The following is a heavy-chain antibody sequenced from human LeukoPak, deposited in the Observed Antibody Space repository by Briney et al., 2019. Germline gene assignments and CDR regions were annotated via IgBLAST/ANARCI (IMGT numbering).Heavy chain of an antibody. J-gene: IGHJ4*02. D-gene: IGHD3-9*01. CDR3: AKGVQHYDILTAYYTPLTSDY. CDR2: ISYDGSNK. CDR1: GFTFSSYA. V-gene: IGHV3-30-3*01. Sequence: GGSLRLSCAASGFTFSSYAMHWVRQAPGKGLEWVAVISYDGSNKYYADSVKGRFTISRDNSKNTLYLEMNSLRAEDTAVYYCAKGVQHYDILTAYYTPLTSDYWGQGTLVTVSS.